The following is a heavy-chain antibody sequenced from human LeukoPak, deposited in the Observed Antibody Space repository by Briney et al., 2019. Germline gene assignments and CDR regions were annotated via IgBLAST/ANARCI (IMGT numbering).Heavy chain of an antibody. J-gene: IGHJ1*01. CDR3: AKTYCSGGSCYAGYSQH. CDR1: GFTFSSYA. D-gene: IGHD2-15*01. V-gene: IGHV3-23*01. CDR2: ISGSGGST. Sequence: PGGSLRLSCAASGFTFSSYAMSQVRQAPGKGLEWVSAISGSGGSTYYADSVKGRFTISRDNSKNTLYLQMNSLRAEDTAVYYCAKTYCSGGSCYAGYSQHWGQGTLVTVSS.